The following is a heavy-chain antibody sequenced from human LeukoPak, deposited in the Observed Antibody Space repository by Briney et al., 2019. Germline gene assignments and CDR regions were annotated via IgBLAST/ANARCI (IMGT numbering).Heavy chain of an antibody. V-gene: IGHV3-30*04. CDR1: GFPLSSYA. Sequence: PGGSLRLSCAASGFPLSSYAIHWVRQAPGKGPEWVAVISYDGRDSHHADSVKGRFTISRDNFKNTLYLQMNSLRPEDTAVYFCAKDRVQIATYFFDIWGQGTLVTVSS. D-gene: IGHD2/OR15-2a*01. CDR3: AKDRVQIATYFFDI. CDR2: ISYDGRDS. J-gene: IGHJ4*02.